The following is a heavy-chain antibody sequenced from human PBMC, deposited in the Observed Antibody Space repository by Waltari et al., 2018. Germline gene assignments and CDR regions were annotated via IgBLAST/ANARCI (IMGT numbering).Heavy chain of an antibody. CDR2: IYYSGST. V-gene: IGHV4-39*07. CDR1: GGSFSSTSYY. D-gene: IGHD7-27*01. CDR3: ARHITAWGSDY. Sequence: QLQLQDSCPGLVKPSETLSLPCTFPGGSFSSTSYYWGWIRQPPGKGLGWIGCIYYSGSTYYNPSLKGRVTISVDTSKNQFSLKLSSVTGADTAVYYCARHITAWGSDYWGQGTLVTVSS. J-gene: IGHJ4*02.